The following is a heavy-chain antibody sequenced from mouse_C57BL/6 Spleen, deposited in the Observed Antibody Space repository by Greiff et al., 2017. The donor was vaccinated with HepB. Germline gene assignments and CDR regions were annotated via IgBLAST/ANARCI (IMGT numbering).Heavy chain of an antibody. CDR2: ISDGGSYT. Sequence: DVMLVESGGGLVKPGGSLKLSCAASGFTFSSYAMSWVRQTPEKRLEWVATISDGGSYTYYTDNVKGRFTISRDNAKTNLYRQMSHLKSEDTAMYYCAREGSNSPFAYWGQGTLVTVSA. CDR3: AREGSNSPFAY. CDR1: GFTFSSYA. J-gene: IGHJ3*01. V-gene: IGHV5-4*01. D-gene: IGHD2-5*01.